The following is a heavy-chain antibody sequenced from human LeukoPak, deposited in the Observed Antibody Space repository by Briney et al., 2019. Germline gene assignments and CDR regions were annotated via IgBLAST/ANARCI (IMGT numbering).Heavy chain of an antibody. CDR1: GGSISSDY. CDR2: SYYSGST. D-gene: IGHD2-2*01. J-gene: IGHJ4*02. V-gene: IGHV4-59*08. CDR3: ARHLYSYACHFDC. Sequence: SETLSPTCTVSGGSISSDYWSWIRQPPGKGLEWIGYSYYSGSTYHNPSLKSRVTISVDTSKNQFSLKLSSVTAADTAVYYCARHLYSYACHFDCWGQGTLVTVSS.